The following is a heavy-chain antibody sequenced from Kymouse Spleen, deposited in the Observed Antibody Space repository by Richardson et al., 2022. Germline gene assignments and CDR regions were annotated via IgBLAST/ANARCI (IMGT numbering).Heavy chain of an antibody. V-gene: IGHV3-9*01. CDR1: GFTFDDYA. D-gene: IGHD4-17*01. J-gene: IGHJ5*02. CDR2: ISWNSGSI. CDR3: AKDYGDYFNWFDP. Sequence: EVQLVESGGGLVQPGRSLRLSCAASGFTFDDYAMHWVRQAPGKGLEWVSGISWNSGSIGYADSVKGRFTISRDNAKNSLYLQMNSLRAEDTALYYCAKDYGDYFNWFDPWGQGTLVTVSS.